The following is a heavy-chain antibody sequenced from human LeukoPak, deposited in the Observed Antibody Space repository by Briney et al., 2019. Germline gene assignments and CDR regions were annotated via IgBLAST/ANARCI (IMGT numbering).Heavy chain of an antibody. CDR3: AKGQLRMAAEFDY. CDR1: GFTFDDYA. D-gene: IGHD2-2*01. CDR2: ISWNSGSI. Sequence: GGSLRLSCAASGFTFDDYAMHWVRQAPGKGLEWVSGISWNSGSIGYADSVKGRFTISRDNAKNSLYLQMNSLRAEDRALYYRAKGQLRMAAEFDYWGQGTLVTVSS. V-gene: IGHV3-9*01. J-gene: IGHJ4*02.